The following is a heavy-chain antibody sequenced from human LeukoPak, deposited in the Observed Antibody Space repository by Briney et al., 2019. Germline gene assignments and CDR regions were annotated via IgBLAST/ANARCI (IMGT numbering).Heavy chain of an antibody. CDR2: IYTSGST. Sequence: SQTLSLTCTVAGGSISSHYWSWIRQPAGKGLEWIGRIYTSGSTNYNPSLKSRVTMSVDTSTTQFSLELSSVTAADTAVYYCARDYYYDSSGYKVRAAAFDIWGQGTMVTVSS. D-gene: IGHD3-22*01. CDR3: ARDYYYDSSGYKVRAAAFDI. V-gene: IGHV4-4*07. J-gene: IGHJ3*02. CDR1: GGSISSHY.